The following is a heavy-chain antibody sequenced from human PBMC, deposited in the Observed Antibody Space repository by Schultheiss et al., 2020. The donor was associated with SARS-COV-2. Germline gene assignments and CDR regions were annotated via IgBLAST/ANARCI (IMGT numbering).Heavy chain of an antibody. V-gene: IGHV1-69*13. J-gene: IGHJ6*02. D-gene: IGHD2-2*01. CDR3: ARGHQLPSHYYYYGMDV. CDR1: GGTFSSYA. CDR2: IIPIFGTP. Sequence: SVKVSCKASGGTFSSYAISWVRQAPGQGLEWMGGIIPIFGTPSYSQKFQGRVTITADESTSTIYMELRSLRSDDTAVYYCARGHQLPSHYYYYGMDVWGQGTTVTVSS.